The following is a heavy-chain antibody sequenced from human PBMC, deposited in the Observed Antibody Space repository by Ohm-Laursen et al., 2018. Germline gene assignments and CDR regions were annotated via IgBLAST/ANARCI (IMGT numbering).Heavy chain of an antibody. CDR3: ARRIPLYGMDV. V-gene: IGHV3-48*03. CDR1: GFTFSSYE. J-gene: IGHJ6*02. D-gene: IGHD2-2*02. Sequence: SLRLSCSASGFTFSSYEMNWVRQASGKGLEWVANIHYSRTSLIYYADSVIGRFTISRDNAKNSLFLQMNNLRADDTAIYYCARRIPLYGMDVWGQGTTVTISS. CDR2: IHYSRTSLI.